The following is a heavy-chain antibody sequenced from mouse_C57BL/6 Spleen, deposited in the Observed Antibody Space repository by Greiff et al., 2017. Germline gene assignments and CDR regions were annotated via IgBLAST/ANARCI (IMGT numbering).Heavy chain of an antibody. D-gene: IGHD1-1*01. J-gene: IGHJ1*03. Sequence: VKLQQSGTELVKPGASVKLSCKAAGYTFTSYTMHWVKQRPGQGLEWIGYINPSSGYTKYNQKFKDKATLTADKSSSTAYMQLSSLTSEDSAVYYCARGPLRYPWYFDVWGTGTTVTVSS. CDR1: GYTFTSYT. CDR2: INPSSGYT. CDR3: ARGPLRYPWYFDV. V-gene: IGHV1S26*01.